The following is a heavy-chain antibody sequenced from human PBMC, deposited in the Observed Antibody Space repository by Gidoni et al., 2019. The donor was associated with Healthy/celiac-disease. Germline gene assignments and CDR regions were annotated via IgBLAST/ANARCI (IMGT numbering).Heavy chain of an antibody. D-gene: IGHD3-3*01. CDR3: ARTMDYYYGMDV. J-gene: IGHJ6*02. CDR2: LYSGGRT. Sequence: EVQLVESGGGLIQPGGSLRRSCAASGFTVSSNYMSWVRQAPGQGREWVSVLYSGGRTYYADSVKGRFTISRDNSNTTLYLQINSLRAEDTAVYYCARTMDYYYGMDVWGQGTPVTVSS. CDR1: GFTVSSNY. V-gene: IGHV3-53*01.